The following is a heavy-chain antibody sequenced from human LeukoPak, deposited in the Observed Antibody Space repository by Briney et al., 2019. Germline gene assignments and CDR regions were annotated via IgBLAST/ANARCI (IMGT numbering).Heavy chain of an antibody. J-gene: IGHJ4*02. D-gene: IGHD3-10*01. Sequence: SGTLSLTCGVSGGSITSTNWWSWVRQPPGKGLEWIGEIYHSGSTNYNPSLKSRVTISVDKSKNQFSLRLSSVTAADTAVYYCAKEWSWFGEGGYFDYWGQGTLVTVSS. CDR3: AKEWSWFGEGGYFDY. V-gene: IGHV4-4*02. CDR2: IYHSGST. CDR1: GGSITSTNW.